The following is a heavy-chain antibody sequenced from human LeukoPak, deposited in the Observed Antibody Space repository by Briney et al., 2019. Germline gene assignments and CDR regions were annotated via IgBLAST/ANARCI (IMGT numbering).Heavy chain of an antibody. CDR1: GYTFTSYG. Sequence: GASAKVSCKASGYTFTSYGISWVRQAPGQGLEWMGWISAYNGNTNYAQKLQGRVTMTTDTSTSTAYMELRSLRSDDTAVYYCARDRGYSGYDIDYYGMDVWGKGTTVTVSS. CDR3: ARDRGYSGYDIDYYGMDV. V-gene: IGHV1-18*04. CDR2: ISAYNGNT. J-gene: IGHJ6*04. D-gene: IGHD5-12*01.